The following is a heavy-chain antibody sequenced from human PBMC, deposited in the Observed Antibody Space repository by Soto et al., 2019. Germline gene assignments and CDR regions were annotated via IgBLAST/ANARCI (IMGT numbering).Heavy chain of an antibody. CDR1: GYTFTSYY. V-gene: IGHV1-46*01. J-gene: IGHJ5*02. D-gene: IGHD6-6*01. CDR2: INPSGGST. CDR3: ARDKGPIAARPEPGNWFDP. Sequence: ASVKVSCKASGYTFTSYYMHWVRQAPGQGLEWMGIINPSGGSTSYAQKFQGRVTMTRDTSTSTVYMELSSLRSEDTAVYYCARDKGPIAARPEPGNWFDPWGQGTLVTVSS.